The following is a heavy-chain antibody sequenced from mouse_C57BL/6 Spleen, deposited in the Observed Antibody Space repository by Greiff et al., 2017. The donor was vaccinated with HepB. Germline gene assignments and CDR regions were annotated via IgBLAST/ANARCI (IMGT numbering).Heavy chain of an antibody. V-gene: IGHV1-59*01. CDR2: IDPSDSYT. J-gene: IGHJ1*03. D-gene: IGHD2-5*01. CDR3: ATYYSNWYFDV. CDR1: GYTFTSYW. Sequence: QVQLKQPGAELVRPGTSVKLSCKASGYTFTSYWMHWVKQRPGQGLEWIGVIDPSDSYTNYNQKFKGKATLTVDKSSSTAYMQLSSLTSEDSAVYYCATYYSNWYFDVWGTGTTVTVAS.